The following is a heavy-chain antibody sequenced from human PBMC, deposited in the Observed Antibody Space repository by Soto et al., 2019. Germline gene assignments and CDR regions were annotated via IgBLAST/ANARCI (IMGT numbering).Heavy chain of an antibody. CDR3: AREVVVGATAKFDR. D-gene: IGHD2-21*01. V-gene: IGHV3-53*03. CDR1: GFGVTESETY. J-gene: IGHJ5*02. Sequence: EVQMVESGGGLIQPGGSLKLSCAVSGFGVTESETYVSWIRQAQGKGLEWVAAFYRGGRRNYAASVKGRFVISRDKSENSVFLQLNLVRVEDTAVYYCAREVVVGATAKFDRWGQGTMVIVSP. CDR2: FYRGGRR.